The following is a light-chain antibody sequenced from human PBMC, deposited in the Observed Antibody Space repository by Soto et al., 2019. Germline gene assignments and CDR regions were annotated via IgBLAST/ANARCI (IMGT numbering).Light chain of an antibody. CDR1: SSDVGSYNL. V-gene: IGLV2-23*01. Sequence: QSVLTQPASVSGSPGQSITISCTGTSSDVGSYNLVSWYQQHPGKAPKLMIYEGNKRPSGVSDRFSGSKSGNTASLTISGLQGEDEADYYCCYYAGPSTSYVFGTGTRSPS. CDR2: EGN. CDR3: CYYAGPSTSYV. J-gene: IGLJ1*01.